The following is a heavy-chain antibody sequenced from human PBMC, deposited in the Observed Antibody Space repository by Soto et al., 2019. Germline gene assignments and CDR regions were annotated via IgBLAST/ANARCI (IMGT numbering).Heavy chain of an antibody. Sequence: QVQLQESGPGLVKPSQTLSLTCTVSGGSISSGGYYWSWIRQHPGKGLEWIGYIYHRGTTYYNPSLKSRVTISVDTSKNPFSLKMSSVTAADTAVYYCARHRGYSGYDYFDYWGQGTLVTVSS. CDR3: ARHRGYSGYDYFDY. D-gene: IGHD5-12*01. V-gene: IGHV4-31*03. CDR1: GGSISSGGYY. CDR2: IYHRGTT. J-gene: IGHJ4*02.